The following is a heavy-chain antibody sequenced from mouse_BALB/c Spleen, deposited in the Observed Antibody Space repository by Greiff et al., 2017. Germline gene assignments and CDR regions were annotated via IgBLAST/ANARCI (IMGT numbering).Heavy chain of an antibody. CDR2: INPSNGRT. CDR3: ARSPYYYGSSPYYFDY. D-gene: IGHD1-1*01. CDR1: GYTFTSYW. V-gene: IGHV1S81*02. Sequence: QVQLQQSGAELVKPGASVKLSCKASGYTFTSYWMHWVKQRPGQGLEWIGEINPSNGRTNYNEKFKSKATLTVDKSSSTAYMQLSSLTSEDSAVYYCARSPYYYGSSPYYFDYWGQGTTLTVSS. J-gene: IGHJ2*01.